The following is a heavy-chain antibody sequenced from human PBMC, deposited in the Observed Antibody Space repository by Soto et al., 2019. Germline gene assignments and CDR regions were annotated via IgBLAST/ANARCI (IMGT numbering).Heavy chain of an antibody. V-gene: IGHV1-69*13. D-gene: IGHD3-10*01. CDR3: ARSHSESSPALYYYYGMDV. CDR1: GGTFSSYA. J-gene: IGHJ6*02. Sequence: SVKVSCKASGGTFSSYAISWVRQAPGQGLEWMGGIIPIFGTANYAQKFQGRVTITADESTSTAYMELSSLRSEDTAVYYCARSHSESSPALYYYYGMDVWGQGTTVNVCS. CDR2: IIPIFGTA.